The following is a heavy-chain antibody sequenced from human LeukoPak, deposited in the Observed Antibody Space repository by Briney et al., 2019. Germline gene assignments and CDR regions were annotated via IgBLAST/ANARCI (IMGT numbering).Heavy chain of an antibody. CDR1: GFTVSSYA. J-gene: IGHJ4*02. V-gene: IGHV3-23*01. CDR2: ISGSGGST. CDR3: AVVRGVIVY. Sequence: GGSLRLSCAASGFTVSSYAMSWVRQAPGKGLEWVSAISGSGGSTYYADSVKGRFTISRDNAKNSLYLQMNSLRAEDTAVYYCAVVRGVIVYWGQGTLVTVSS. D-gene: IGHD3-10*01.